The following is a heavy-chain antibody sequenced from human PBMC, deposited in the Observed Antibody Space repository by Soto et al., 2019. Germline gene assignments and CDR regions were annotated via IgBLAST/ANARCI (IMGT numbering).Heavy chain of an antibody. V-gene: IGHV1-69*13. Sequence: ASVKVSCKASGGTFSSYAISWVRQAPGQGLEWMGGIIPIFGTANYAQKFQGRVTITADESTSTAYMELSSLRSEDTAVYYCARGAGYYDSSGYTGAEWGQGTLVTVSS. CDR3: ARGAGYYDSSGYTGAE. CDR2: IIPIFGTA. CDR1: GGTFSSYA. J-gene: IGHJ4*02. D-gene: IGHD3-22*01.